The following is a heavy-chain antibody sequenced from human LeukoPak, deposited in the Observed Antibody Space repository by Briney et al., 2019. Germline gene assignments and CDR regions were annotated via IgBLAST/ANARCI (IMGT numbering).Heavy chain of an antibody. Sequence: PAGGSLRLSCAASGFTFSNNWMSWVRQAPGKGLECVANIKKDGSEKYYINSVKGRFTISRDNAKNSVYLQMNSLRAEDTALYYCVKDAGTAWGQGTLVTVSS. V-gene: IGHV3-7*01. CDR2: IKKDGSEK. J-gene: IGHJ5*02. CDR3: VKDAGTA. CDR1: GFTFSNNW. D-gene: IGHD2-8*02.